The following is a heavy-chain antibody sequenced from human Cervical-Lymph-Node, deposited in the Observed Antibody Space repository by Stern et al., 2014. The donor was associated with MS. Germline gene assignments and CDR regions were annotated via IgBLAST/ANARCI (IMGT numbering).Heavy chain of an antibody. CDR1: GGYIRLSSYY. J-gene: IGHJ5*02. CDR3: ARRELDGGYDWRYNWFDP. CDR2: VYYNGHT. V-gene: IGHV4-39*01. D-gene: IGHD5-12*01. Sequence: QLQLQESGPGLVKPSETLSLTCSVSGGYIRLSSYYWGWIRQPPGKGLEWIGSVYYNGHTSYNPSLKSRVTISVDTSKNQFYLTLRFVTAADTAVYYCARRELDGGYDWRYNWFDPWGQGTLVTVSS.